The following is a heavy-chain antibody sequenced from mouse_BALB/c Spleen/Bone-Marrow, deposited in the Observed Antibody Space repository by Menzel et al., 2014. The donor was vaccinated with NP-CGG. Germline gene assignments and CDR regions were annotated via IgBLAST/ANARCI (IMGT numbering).Heavy chain of an antibody. CDR2: INPYNDGT. D-gene: IGHD3-2*01. V-gene: IGHV1-14*01. CDR1: GYTFTSYV. J-gene: IGHJ2*01. Sequence: EVQLQQSGPELVKPGASVKMSCKASGYTFTSYVMHWVKQKPGQGLEWIGYINPYNDGTKYNEKFKGKATLTSDKSSSTAYMEHSSLTAEDSAVYYCARPRQLGLPYYFDYWGQGIPRTVSS. CDR3: ARPRQLGLPYYFDY.